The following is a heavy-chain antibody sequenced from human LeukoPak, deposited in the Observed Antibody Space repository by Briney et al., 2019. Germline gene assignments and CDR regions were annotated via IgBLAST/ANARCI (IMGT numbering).Heavy chain of an antibody. J-gene: IGHJ6*02. Sequence: SETLSLTCTVSGDSISGSYWTWVRQPPGQGLEWIGQIHYSGRADYNPSLKRRITISVDTSKNQMSLTLTSVTAADTAFYYCVKFGVDYDMGVWGQGTTVTVSS. CDR3: VKFGVDYDMGV. D-gene: IGHD3-16*01. CDR2: IHYSGRA. V-gene: IGHV4-59*01. CDR1: GDSISGSY.